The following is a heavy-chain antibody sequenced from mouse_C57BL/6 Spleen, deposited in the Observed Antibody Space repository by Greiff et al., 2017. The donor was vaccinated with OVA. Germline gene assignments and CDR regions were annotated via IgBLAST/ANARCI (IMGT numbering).Heavy chain of an antibody. D-gene: IGHD3-2*02. CDR3: ARKGRQLRLEGYYYAMDY. J-gene: IGHJ4*01. CDR2: IYPGDGDT. CDR1: GYAFSSSW. V-gene: IGHV1-82*01. Sequence: QVQLQQSGPELVKPGASVKISCKASGYAFSSSWMNWVKQRPGKGLEWIGRIYPGDGDTNYNGKFKGKATLTADKSSSTAYMQLSSLTSEDSAVYFCARKGRQLRLEGYYYAMDYWGQGTSVTVSS.